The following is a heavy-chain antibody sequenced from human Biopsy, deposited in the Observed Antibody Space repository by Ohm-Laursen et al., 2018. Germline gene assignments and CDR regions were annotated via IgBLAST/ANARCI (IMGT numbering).Heavy chain of an antibody. J-gene: IGHJ2*01. Sequence: TLSLTCTVSGGSVSSGGFYWSWIRQHPGKGLEWLGYIYYSGTTYYNLSLKSLVTISVDKTKNQFSLKLKSVIAGDTAVYFCARSPYGGTRYWYFDLWGRGTLVTVSS. CDR2: IYYSGTT. D-gene: IGHD4-23*01. V-gene: IGHV4-31*01. CDR1: GGSVSSGGFY. CDR3: ARSPYGGTRYWYFDL.